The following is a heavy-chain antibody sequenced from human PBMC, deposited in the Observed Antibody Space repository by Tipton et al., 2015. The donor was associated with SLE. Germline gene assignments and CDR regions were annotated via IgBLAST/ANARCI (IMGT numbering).Heavy chain of an antibody. CDR2: IYYSGST. CDR3: ARGIDAFDI. CDR1: GGSISSHY. Sequence: TLSLTCTVSGGSISSHYWGWIRQPPGKGLEWIGSIYYSGSTYYNPSLKSRVTMSVDTSKNQFSLKLSSVTAADTAVYYCARGIDAFDIWGQGTMVTVSS. V-gene: IGHV4-39*07. J-gene: IGHJ3*02.